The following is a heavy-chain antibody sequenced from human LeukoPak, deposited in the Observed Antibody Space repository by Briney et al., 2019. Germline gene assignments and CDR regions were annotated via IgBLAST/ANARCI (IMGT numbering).Heavy chain of an antibody. J-gene: IGHJ4*02. Sequence: PSETLSLTCTVSGYSISSSYYWGWIRQPPGKGLEWIGSIYHSGSTYFNPSLKSRVTISVDTSKNQFSLKLSSVTAADTAVYYCARYGRGDYGDPSTFDYWGQGTLVTVSS. CDR3: ARYGRGDYGDPSTFDY. D-gene: IGHD4-17*01. CDR2: IYHSGST. V-gene: IGHV4-38-2*02. CDR1: GYSISSSYY.